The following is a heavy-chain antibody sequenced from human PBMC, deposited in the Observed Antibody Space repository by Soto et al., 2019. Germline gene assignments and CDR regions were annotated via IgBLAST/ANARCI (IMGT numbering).Heavy chain of an antibody. CDR3: ASEYCGGDCYSAARYGMDV. J-gene: IGHJ6*02. V-gene: IGHV1-3*01. Sequence: GASVKLCCKDSGYTKTSYARHWVRQEKKQRLEWMGWINAGNGNTKYSQKFQGRVTITRDTSASTAYMELSSLRSEDTAVYYCASEYCGGDCYSAARYGMDVWGQGTTVTVSS. CDR2: INAGNGNT. D-gene: IGHD2-21*02. CDR1: GYTKTSYA.